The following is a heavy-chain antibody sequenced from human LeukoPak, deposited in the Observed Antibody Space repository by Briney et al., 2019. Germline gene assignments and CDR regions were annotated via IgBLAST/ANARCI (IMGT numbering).Heavy chain of an antibody. J-gene: IGHJ6*02. CDR2: ISSGGNT. CDR1: GFTFNSYA. CDR3: SRAATYSGIYFALDV. V-gene: IGHV3-23*01. D-gene: IGHD1-26*01. Sequence: GGSLKLSCAASGFTFNSYAMSWVRQAPGKGLEWVSGISSGGNTYYADSVKGRFTISRDNSENTLNLQMNSLRAEDTAIYYCSRAATYSGIYFALDVWGQGTTVTVSS.